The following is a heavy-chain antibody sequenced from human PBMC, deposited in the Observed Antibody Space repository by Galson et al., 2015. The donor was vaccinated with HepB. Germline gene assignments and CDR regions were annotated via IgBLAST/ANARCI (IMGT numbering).Heavy chain of an antibody. CDR3: ARGSITIFGVPRPPFDAFDI. CDR1: GFTFSSYS. CDR2: ISSSSSYI. V-gene: IGHV3-21*01. J-gene: IGHJ3*02. Sequence: SLRLSCAASGFTFSSYSMNWVCQAPGKGLEWVSSISSSSSYIYYADSVKGRFTISRDNAKNSLYLQMNSLRAEDTAVYYCARGSITIFGVPRPPFDAFDIWGQGTMVTVSS. D-gene: IGHD3-3*01.